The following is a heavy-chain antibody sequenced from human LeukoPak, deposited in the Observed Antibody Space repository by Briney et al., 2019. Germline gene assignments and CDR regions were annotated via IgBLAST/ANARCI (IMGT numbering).Heavy chain of an antibody. D-gene: IGHD3-10*01. J-gene: IGHJ5*02. Sequence: PSETLSLTCTASGGTFSSYYWSWIRQPPGKGLEWIGYIYATGSTNYNPSLKSRVTISVDTSKNQFSLNLRSVTAADTAVYYCARHGSVRSPLGPWGQGTLVTVSS. V-gene: IGHV4-4*09. CDR3: ARHGSVRSPLGP. CDR2: IYATGST. CDR1: GGTFSSYY.